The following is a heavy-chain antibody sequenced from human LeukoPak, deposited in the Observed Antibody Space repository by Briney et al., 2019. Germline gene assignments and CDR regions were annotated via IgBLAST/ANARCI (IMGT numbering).Heavy chain of an antibody. CDR2: ISAGGDRT. CDR3: AKFEYATATKLYFFDC. J-gene: IGHJ4*02. CDR1: GFTFSSYA. V-gene: IGHV3-23*01. D-gene: IGHD2-8*01. Sequence: PGGSLRLSCAASGFTFSSYAMSWVRHAPGTGLDWVSGISAGGDRTYYADSVNGRFTISRDTAKNTLYLQMNRLSAEDTAVYYCAKFEYATATKLYFFDCWGQGVVVTVSS.